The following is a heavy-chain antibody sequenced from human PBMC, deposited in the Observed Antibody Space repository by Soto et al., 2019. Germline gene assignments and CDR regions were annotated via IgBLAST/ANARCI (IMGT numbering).Heavy chain of an antibody. CDR2: INTDGSRT. D-gene: IGHD1-26*01. CDR3: ARVASGSYDWFDP. CDR1: KFTFSRYW. J-gene: IGHJ5*02. Sequence: EVQLVESGGGLVQPGGSLRLSCAASKFTFSRYWMHWVRQTPGKGLMWVSRINTDGSRTTYADSVKGRFTISRDNAKNTVFLDMNSLGAEDTAVYYCARVASGSYDWFDPWGQGTLVTVSS. V-gene: IGHV3-74*03.